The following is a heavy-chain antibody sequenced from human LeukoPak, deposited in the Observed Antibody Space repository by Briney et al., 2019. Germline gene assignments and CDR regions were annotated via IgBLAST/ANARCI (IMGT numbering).Heavy chain of an antibody. V-gene: IGHV3-20*04. Sequence: GGSLRLSCAASGFTFDDYGMSWVRQAPGKGLEWGSGINWNGGNTGYADSVKGRVTISRDNAKNSLYLQMNSLRAEDTALYYCARGTQPGYSSSWYGHWGQGTLVTVSS. CDR2: INWNGGNT. CDR3: ARGTQPGYSSSWYGH. J-gene: IGHJ5*02. CDR1: GFTFDDYG. D-gene: IGHD6-13*01.